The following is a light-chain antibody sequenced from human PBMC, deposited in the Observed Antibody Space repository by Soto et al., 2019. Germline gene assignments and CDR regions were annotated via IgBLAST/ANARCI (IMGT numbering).Light chain of an antibody. J-gene: IGLJ1*01. Sequence: QSALTQPASVSGSPGQSITISCTGTSSDIGGSNYVSWYQQHPGKAPKLVIYGTTNRPSGVPDRFSGSKSGTSASLAITGLQAEDEADYYCQSYDGTLSGSYVFGIGTKLTVL. CDR1: SSDIGGSNY. V-gene: IGLV2-14*03. CDR3: QSYDGTLSGSYV. CDR2: GTT.